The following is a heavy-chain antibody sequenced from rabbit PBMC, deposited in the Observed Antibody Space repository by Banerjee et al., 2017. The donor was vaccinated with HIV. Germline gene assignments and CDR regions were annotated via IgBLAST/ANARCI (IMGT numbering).Heavy chain of an antibody. Sequence: QSLEESGGDLVKPGASLTLTCTASGFDFSSSYWICWVRQAPGKGLEWIGCIYTGSSGSTYYASWAKGRFTISMASSTTVTLQVTSLTAADTATYFCARASYAGGYYFNLWGPGTLVTVS. D-gene: IGHD4-2*01. CDR1: GFDFSSSYW. V-gene: IGHV1S40*01. CDR2: IYTGSSGST. CDR3: ARASYAGGYYFNL. J-gene: IGHJ4*01.